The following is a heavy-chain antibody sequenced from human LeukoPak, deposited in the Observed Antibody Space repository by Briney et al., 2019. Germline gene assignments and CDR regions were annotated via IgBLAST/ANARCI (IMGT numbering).Heavy chain of an antibody. D-gene: IGHD1/OR15-1a*01. Sequence: PSETLSLTCTVSGGSISSYYWSWIRQPPGKGLEWIGYIYYSGSTNYNPSLKSRVTISVDTSKNQFSLKLSSVTAADTAVYYCAGGRTDYYGMDVWGQGTTVTVSS. J-gene: IGHJ6*02. CDR3: AGGRTDYYGMDV. CDR2: IYYSGST. V-gene: IGHV4-59*12. CDR1: GGSISSYY.